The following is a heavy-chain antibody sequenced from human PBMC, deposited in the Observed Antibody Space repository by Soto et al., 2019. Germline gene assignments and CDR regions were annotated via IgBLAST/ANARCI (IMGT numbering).Heavy chain of an antibody. CDR1: GGSISPYY. J-gene: IGHJ4*02. CDR2: IYYSGTT. V-gene: IGHV4-59*12. Sequence: SETLSLACTVSGGSISPYYWNWIRQPPGKGLEWIGFIYYSGTTNYNPSLKSRVTISVDTSQNQFSLKLTSVTAADTAVYYCARPRTSGFAGEFDYWGQGTLVTVSS. D-gene: IGHD3-10*01. CDR3: ARPRTSGFAGEFDY.